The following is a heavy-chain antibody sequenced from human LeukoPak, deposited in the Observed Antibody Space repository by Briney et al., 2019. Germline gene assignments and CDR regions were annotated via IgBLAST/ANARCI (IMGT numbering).Heavy chain of an antibody. D-gene: IGHD6-19*01. CDR1: GFTVSSNY. Sequence: GGSLRLSCAASGFTVSSNYMGWGRQAPGKGEGWGSVIYSGGSTYYADSVKGRFTISRDNSKNTLYLQMNSLRAEDTAVYYWARSEWLAVNPYFDYWGQGTLVTVSS. J-gene: IGHJ4*02. CDR2: IYSGGST. CDR3: ARSEWLAVNPYFDY. V-gene: IGHV3-66*01.